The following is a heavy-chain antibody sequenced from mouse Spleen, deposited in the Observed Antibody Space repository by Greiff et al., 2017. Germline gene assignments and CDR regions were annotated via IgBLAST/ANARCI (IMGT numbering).Heavy chain of an antibody. CDR1: GFTFSDYG. D-gene: IGHD4-1*01. Sequence: DVMLVESGGGLVKPGGSLKLSCAASGFTFSDYGMHWVRQAPEKGLEWVAYISSGSSTIYYADTVKGRFTISRDNAKNTLFLQMTSLRSEDTAMYYCARSGKDYFDYWGQGTTLTVSS. J-gene: IGHJ2*01. V-gene: IGHV5-17*01. CDR3: ARSGKDYFDY. CDR2: ISSGSSTI.